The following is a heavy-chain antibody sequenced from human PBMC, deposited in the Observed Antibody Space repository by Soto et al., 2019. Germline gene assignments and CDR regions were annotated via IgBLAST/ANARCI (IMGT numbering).Heavy chain of an antibody. CDR3: AKVRTTTIFHVVSVFDS. Sequence: GGSLRLSCAVSLSSYAMTWVRQAPGNGLEWVAGISVSGGSTNYAVSVKGRFTISRDNDKNTVYLQINSLRAEDTAVYYCAKVRTTTIFHVVSVFDSWGQGT. CDR1: LSSYA. J-gene: IGHJ4*02. CDR2: ISVSGGST. V-gene: IGHV3-23*01. D-gene: IGHD3-3*01.